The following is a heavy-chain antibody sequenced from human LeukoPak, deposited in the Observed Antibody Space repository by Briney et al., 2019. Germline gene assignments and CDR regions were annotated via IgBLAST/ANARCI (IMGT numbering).Heavy chain of an antibody. V-gene: IGHV3-30*18. CDR3: AKDSGDIAMVIYYYYGMDV. J-gene: IGHJ6*02. CDR2: ISYDGSNK. Sequence: GGSLRLSCAASGFTFSSYGMHWVRQAPGKGLEWVAVISYDGSNKYYADSVKGRFTISRDNSKNTLYLQMNSLRAEDTAVYYCAKDSGDIAMVIYYYYGMDVWGQGTTVTVSS. CDR1: GFTFSSYG. D-gene: IGHD5-18*01.